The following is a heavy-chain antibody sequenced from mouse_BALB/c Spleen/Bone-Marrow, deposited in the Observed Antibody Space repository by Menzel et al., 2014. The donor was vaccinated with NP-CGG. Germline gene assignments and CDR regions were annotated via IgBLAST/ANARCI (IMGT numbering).Heavy chain of an antibody. CDR3: ARYGNGLMDY. D-gene: IGHD2-1*01. CDR1: GFNIKDTY. CDR2: IHPANGDT. Sequence: VQLQQSGAELVKPGASVKLSCTASGFNIKDTYMHWVKQRPEQGLEWIGRIHPANGDTKYDPKFQGKATITADTSSNPAYLRISSLTEEDTAVYYCARYGNGLMDYWGQGTSVTVSS. J-gene: IGHJ4*01. V-gene: IGHV14-3*02.